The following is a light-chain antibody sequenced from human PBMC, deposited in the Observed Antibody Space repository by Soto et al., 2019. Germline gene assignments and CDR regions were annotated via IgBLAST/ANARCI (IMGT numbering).Light chain of an antibody. CDR1: QGIRND. CDR3: QQSDSHPRT. V-gene: IGKV1-39*01. Sequence: IPMTQSPSSLSASVGGRVTITCRASQGIRNDLGWYQQKPGKAPKLLIYAASSLQSGVPSRFSGSGSGTDFTLTISTLQPEDFATYYCQQSDSHPRTFGQGTKVDIK. CDR2: AAS. J-gene: IGKJ1*01.